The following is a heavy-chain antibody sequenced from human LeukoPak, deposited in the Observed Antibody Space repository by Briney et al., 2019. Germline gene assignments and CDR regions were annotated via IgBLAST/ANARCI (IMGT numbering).Heavy chain of an antibody. V-gene: IGHV3-30*02. Sequence: PGGSLRLSYTASGFTFSSFGMHWVRQAPGVGLEWVAYIGYTGTDTYYADSVKGRFTISRDNSKNTVHLQVNSLRAADTALYSCARDLTERKYYIAYWGQGTLVTVSS. J-gene: IGHJ4*02. D-gene: IGHD2-8*02. CDR3: ARDLTERKYYIAY. CDR1: GFTFSSFG. CDR2: IGYTGTDT.